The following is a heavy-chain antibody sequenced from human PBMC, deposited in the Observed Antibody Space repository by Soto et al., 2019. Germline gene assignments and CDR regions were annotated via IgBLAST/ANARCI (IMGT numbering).Heavy chain of an antibody. J-gene: IGHJ4*02. Sequence: SVKVSCKASGGTFSSYAVSWVRQAPGQGLEWMGGIIPIFGTANYAQKFQGRVTITADKSTSTAYMELSSLRSEDTAVYYCARASDFWSGYYLHWGQGTLVTVSS. D-gene: IGHD3-3*01. CDR2: IIPIFGTA. CDR3: ARASDFWSGYYLH. CDR1: GGTFSSYA. V-gene: IGHV1-69*06.